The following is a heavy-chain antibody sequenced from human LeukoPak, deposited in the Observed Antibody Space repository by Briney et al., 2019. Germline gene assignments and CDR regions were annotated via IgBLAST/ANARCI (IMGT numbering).Heavy chain of an antibody. CDR2: VHLDGRT. J-gene: IGHJ4*02. Sequence: SGTLSLTCGVSGGSVSSTNWWTWIRQPPGKGLEWIGEVHLDGRTNFNPSLKSRLTMSVDLSENPVSLKLTSVTAADTAVYYCAREGGFYRPLDYSGQGTLVTVFS. CDR1: GGSVSSTNW. V-gene: IGHV4-4*02. CDR3: AREGGFYRPLDY. D-gene: IGHD6-25*01.